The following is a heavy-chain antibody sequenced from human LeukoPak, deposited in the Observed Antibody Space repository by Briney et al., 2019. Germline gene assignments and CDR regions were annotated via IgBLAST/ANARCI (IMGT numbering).Heavy chain of an antibody. CDR1: GGSISSSSYY. Sequence: SETLSLTCTVSGGSISSSSYYWGWIRQPPGKGLEWIGSIYYSGSTYYNPSLKSRVTISVDTSKNQFSLKLSSVTAADTAVYYCARRTAAVGATKGIRDYYYYMDVWGKGTTVTISS. V-gene: IGHV4-39*07. CDR2: IYYSGST. J-gene: IGHJ6*03. D-gene: IGHD1-26*01. CDR3: ARRTAAVGATKGIRDYYYYMDV.